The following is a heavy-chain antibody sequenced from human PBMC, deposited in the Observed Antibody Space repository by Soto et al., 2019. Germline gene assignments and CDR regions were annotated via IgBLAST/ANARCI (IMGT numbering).Heavy chain of an antibody. CDR2: VYYGGNA. Sequence: QLQLQESGPGLVKPSETLSLTCTVSGGSISSNSYYWGWIRQPPGKGLEWIGSVYYGGNAYYNPSLKSRVTISVDTSKTQFSLKLSSVTAADTAVYYCARHSSSWYGKYHYGMDVWGQGTTV. V-gene: IGHV4-39*01. CDR3: ARHSSSWYGKYHYGMDV. J-gene: IGHJ6*02. D-gene: IGHD6-13*01. CDR1: GGSISSNSYY.